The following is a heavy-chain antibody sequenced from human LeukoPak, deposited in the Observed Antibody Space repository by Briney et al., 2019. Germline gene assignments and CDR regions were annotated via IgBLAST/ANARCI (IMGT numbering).Heavy chain of an antibody. CDR3: AKVSGWYFQTSFFFDY. V-gene: IGHV3-23*01. Sequence: GGSLRLSCAASGFTFSSYAMSWVRQAPGKGLEWVSAISGSGGSTYYADSVKGRFTISRDNSKDTLYLQMNSLRAEDTAVYYCAKVSGWYFQTSFFFDYWGQGTLVTVSS. D-gene: IGHD6-19*01. J-gene: IGHJ4*02. CDR2: ISGSGGST. CDR1: GFTFSSYA.